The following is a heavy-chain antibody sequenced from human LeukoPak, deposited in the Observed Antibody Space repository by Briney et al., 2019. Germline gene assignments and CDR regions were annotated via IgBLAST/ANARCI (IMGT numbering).Heavy chain of an antibody. CDR1: GYTFTGYY. CDR2: INPKNGGS. Sequence: GASVKVSCKASGYTFTGYYMHWVRQAPGQGLEWVGWINPKNGGSNYAQKFQGRVTMTSDTSTSTVQMDLGTLRSDDTAVYYCARENIEQWPAFDYWGQGTPVTVSS. CDR3: ARENIEQWPAFDY. D-gene: IGHD1/OR15-1a*01. V-gene: IGHV1-2*02. J-gene: IGHJ4*02.